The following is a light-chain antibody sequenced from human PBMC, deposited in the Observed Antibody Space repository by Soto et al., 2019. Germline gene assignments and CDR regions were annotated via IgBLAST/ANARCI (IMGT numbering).Light chain of an antibody. CDR1: QIVSNY. V-gene: IGKV3-11*01. CDR2: DAS. CDR3: QQRSNWPLLT. Sequence: EIVLTQSPATLSLSPGERATLSCRASQIVSNYLAWYQQKPGQAPRLLIYDASNRATGIPARFSGSGSGTDFTLTISSLEPEDFAVYYCQQRSNWPLLTFGGGTKVEIK. J-gene: IGKJ4*01.